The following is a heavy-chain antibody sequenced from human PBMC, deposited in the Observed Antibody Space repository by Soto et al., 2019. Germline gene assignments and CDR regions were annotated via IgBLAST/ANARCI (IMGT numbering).Heavy chain of an antibody. D-gene: IGHD1-20*01. Sequence: EVQLVESGGGLVNPGGSLRLSCAASGFTFSNAWMSWVRQAPGKGLEWVGRIKSKTDGGTTDYAAPVKGRFTISRDDSKNMVFLQMNSLKIEDTAVYYCTTDDPITRNWGQGILVTVSS. J-gene: IGHJ4*02. CDR2: IKSKTDGGTT. V-gene: IGHV3-15*01. CDR1: GFTFSNAW. CDR3: TTDDPITRN.